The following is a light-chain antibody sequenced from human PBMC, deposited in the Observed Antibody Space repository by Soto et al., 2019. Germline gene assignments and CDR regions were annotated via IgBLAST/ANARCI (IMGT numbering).Light chain of an antibody. Sequence: QSVLTQPASVSGSPGQSITISCTGTSSNVGNFNVVSWYQQHPGKAPKVIIYDVSERPSGVSHRFSGSKSGNTASLTISGLQAEDEAEYYCCSYAGSGNNVLGIGTKVT. V-gene: IGLV2-23*02. CDR2: DVS. CDR1: SSNVGNFNV. J-gene: IGLJ1*01. CDR3: CSYAGSGNNV.